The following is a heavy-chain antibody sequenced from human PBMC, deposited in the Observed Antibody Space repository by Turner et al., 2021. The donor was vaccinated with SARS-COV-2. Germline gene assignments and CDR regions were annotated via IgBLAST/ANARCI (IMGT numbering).Heavy chain of an antibody. CDR1: GFTFDDYG. CDR2: ISWNSGSR. V-gene: IGHV3-9*01. Sequence: EVQLVESGGGLVQPGRSLRLSCAASGFTFDDYGMHWVRQVPGKGLEWVSGISWNSGSRGYADSVKGRFTISRDNAKNSLYLQMNSLRAEDTALYYCAKVRRFAFDIWGQGTMVTVSS. J-gene: IGHJ3*02. CDR3: AKVRRFAFDI.